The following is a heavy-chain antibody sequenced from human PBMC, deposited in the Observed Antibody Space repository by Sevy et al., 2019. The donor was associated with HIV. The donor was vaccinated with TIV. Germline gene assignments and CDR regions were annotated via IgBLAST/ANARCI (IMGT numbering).Heavy chain of an antibody. CDR3: ARSKLGTYYYDSSGYYGEFDY. Sequence: SETLSLTCTVSGGSISSYYWSWIRQPPGKGLEWIGYIYYSGSTNYNPSLKSRVTISVDTSKNQFSLKLSSVTAADTAVHYCARSKLGTYYYDSSGYYGEFDYWGQGTLVTVSS. CDR2: IYYSGST. D-gene: IGHD3-22*01. V-gene: IGHV4-59*01. CDR1: GGSISSYY. J-gene: IGHJ4*02.